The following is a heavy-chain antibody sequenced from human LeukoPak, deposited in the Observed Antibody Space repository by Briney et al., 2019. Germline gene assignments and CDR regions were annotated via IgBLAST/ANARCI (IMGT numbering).Heavy chain of an antibody. V-gene: IGHV4-30-4*01. CDR1: GGSISGGIYY. CDR3: ARGNGAGREYFEY. Sequence: SGTLSLSCSVSGGSISGGIYYWTCIRQPPGEDLEWIGYIYGIGNTYYNPSLRSRVTLSEDTSKNQFSLKLSSVTAADTAVYFCARGNGAGREYFEYWGQGTLVTVSS. CDR2: IYGIGNT. D-gene: IGHD3-10*01. J-gene: IGHJ4*02.